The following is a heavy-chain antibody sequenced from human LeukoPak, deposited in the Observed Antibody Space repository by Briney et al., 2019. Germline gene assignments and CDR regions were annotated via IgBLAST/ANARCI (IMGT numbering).Heavy chain of an antibody. Sequence: GGSLRLSCAASGFTFSSYAMSWVRQAPGKGLEWVSAISGSGGSTYYADSVKGRFTISRDNSKNTLYLQMNSLRAEDTAVYYCAKSALSGYDAVHYYFDYRGQGTLVTVSS. CDR2: ISGSGGST. J-gene: IGHJ4*02. CDR3: AKSALSGYDAVHYYFDY. CDR1: GFTFSSYA. V-gene: IGHV3-23*01. D-gene: IGHD3-3*01.